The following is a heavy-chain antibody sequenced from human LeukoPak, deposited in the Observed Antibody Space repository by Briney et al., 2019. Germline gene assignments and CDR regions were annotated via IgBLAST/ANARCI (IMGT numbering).Heavy chain of an antibody. Sequence: SETLSLTCTVSGGSISSYYWSWIQQPPGKGLEWIGYIYYSGSTNYNPSLKSRVTITLDTSKNQFSLKPSSVTAADTAVYYCTSGNWNYYYFDYWGQGTLVTVSS. J-gene: IGHJ4*02. V-gene: IGHV4-59*01. D-gene: IGHD1-7*01. CDR1: GGSISSYY. CDR3: TSGNWNYYYFDY. CDR2: IYYSGST.